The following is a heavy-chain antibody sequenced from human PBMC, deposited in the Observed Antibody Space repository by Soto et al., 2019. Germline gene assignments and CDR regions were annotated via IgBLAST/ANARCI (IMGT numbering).Heavy chain of an antibody. D-gene: IGHD3-10*01. J-gene: IGHJ4*02. CDR3: ARVGSGNYFRAFDY. CDR2: IYDSGTT. V-gene: IGHV4-59*01. Sequence: PQGKRLEWIGFIYDSGTTKYNPSLKSRVTISVDTSKNQLSLKLSSVTAADTAVYYCARVGSGNYFRAFDYWGQGTLVSVS.